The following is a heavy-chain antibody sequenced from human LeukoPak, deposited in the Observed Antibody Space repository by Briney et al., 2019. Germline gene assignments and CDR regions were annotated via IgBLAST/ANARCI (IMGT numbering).Heavy chain of an antibody. J-gene: IGHJ4*02. CDR2: MNPNTGKT. CDR3: VTGSPFDY. D-gene: IGHD1-20*01. V-gene: IGHV1-8*03. Sequence: ASVKVSCKASGYTFTSYDINWVRQATGQGLEWMGWMNPNTGKTGFAQRFQGRVTITWNTSISTVYMELTSLRSEDTAIYYCVTGSPFDYWGQGTLVTVSS. CDR1: GYTFTSYD.